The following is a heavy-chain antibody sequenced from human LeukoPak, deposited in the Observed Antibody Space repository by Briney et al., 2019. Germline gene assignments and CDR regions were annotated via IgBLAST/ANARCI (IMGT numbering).Heavy chain of an antibody. V-gene: IGHV4-38-2*02. CDR2: IYHSGST. CDR3: ARGGQWLVHADY. J-gene: IGHJ4*02. Sequence: SETLSLTCTVSGYSISSGYYWGWIRQPPGKGLEWIGEIYHSGSTNYNPSLKSRVTISVDKSKNQFSLKLSSATAADTAVYYCARGGQWLVHADYWGQGTLVTVSS. CDR1: GYSISSGYY. D-gene: IGHD6-19*01.